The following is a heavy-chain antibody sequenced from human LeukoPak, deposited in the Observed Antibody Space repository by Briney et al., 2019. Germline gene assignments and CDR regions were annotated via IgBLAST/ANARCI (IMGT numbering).Heavy chain of an antibody. CDR1: GYTFIIYN. J-gene: IGHJ4*02. V-gene: IGHV1-46*01. CDR2: INPTGGST. Sequence: ASLTHSCKESGYTFIIYNIHWVRQAPGQGLEWMGVINPTGGSTTYAQKFQGRVTMTRDTSTSTVYMELSSLRSEDTAVYYCARDFWDWGQGTLVTVSS. CDR3: ARDFWD. D-gene: IGHD3-3*01.